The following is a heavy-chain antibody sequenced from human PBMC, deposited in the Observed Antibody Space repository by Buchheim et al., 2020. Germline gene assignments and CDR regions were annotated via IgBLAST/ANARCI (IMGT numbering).Heavy chain of an antibody. Sequence: EGQLVESGGGLVQPGGSLRLSCVASGFTFSNCWMHWVRQAPGKGLVWVSRINSGGNSATYADSVKGRFTVSRDNAKSTLYLPMDSLGAEDTAAYYCVAHTRYGLDVWGQGTT. V-gene: IGHV3-74*01. CDR3: VAHTRYGLDV. D-gene: IGHD3-3*02. CDR1: GFTFSNCW. CDR2: INSGGNSA. J-gene: IGHJ6*02.